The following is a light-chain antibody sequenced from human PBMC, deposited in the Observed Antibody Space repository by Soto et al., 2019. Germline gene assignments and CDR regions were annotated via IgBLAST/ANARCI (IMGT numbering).Light chain of an antibody. CDR1: QSVRSSY. CDR2: GAS. Sequence: EIVLTQSPGTLSLSPGERATLSCRASQSVRSSYLAWHQQKLGQAPRLLIYGASSRATGIPDRFSGSGSGTDFTLTISRLEPEDFAVYYCHQYENSWTFGQGTKVDIK. V-gene: IGKV3-20*01. CDR3: HQYENSWT. J-gene: IGKJ1*01.